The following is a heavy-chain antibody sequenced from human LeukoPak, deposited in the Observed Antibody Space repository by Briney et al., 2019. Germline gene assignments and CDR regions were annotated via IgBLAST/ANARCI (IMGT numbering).Heavy chain of an antibody. D-gene: IGHD2-15*01. J-gene: IGHJ4*02. CDR2: INSDGSST. CDR3: AKVLGGLWPGIDY. V-gene: IGHV3-74*01. CDR1: GFTFSTHS. Sequence: GGSLRLSCTASGFTFSTHSMHWVRQAPGKGPVWVSRINSDGSSTRYADSVTGRFTISRDNAKNKVYLQMNSLRAEDTAVYYCAKVLGGLWPGIDYWGQGTVVTVSS.